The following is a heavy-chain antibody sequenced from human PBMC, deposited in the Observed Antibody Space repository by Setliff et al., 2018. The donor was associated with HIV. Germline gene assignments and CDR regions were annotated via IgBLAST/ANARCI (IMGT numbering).Heavy chain of an antibody. CDR3: ARSAKAHFDFWSGYYEDYMDV. CDR2: INTNTGNP. Sequence: ASVKVSCKAPGYTFTSYAMNWVRQAPGQGPEWMGWINTNTGNPTYAQGFTGRFVFSLDTSVNTAYLQISSLKAEDTAVYYCARSAKAHFDFWSGYYEDYMDVWGKGTTVTVSS. CDR1: GYTFTSYA. J-gene: IGHJ6*03. V-gene: IGHV7-4-1*02. D-gene: IGHD3-3*01.